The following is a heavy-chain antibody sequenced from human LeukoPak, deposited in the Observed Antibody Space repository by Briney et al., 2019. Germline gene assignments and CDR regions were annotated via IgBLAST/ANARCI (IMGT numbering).Heavy chain of an antibody. CDR2: ISWNSGII. CDR3: TKDGGSGSINFYYYGMEV. V-gene: IGHV3-9*01. Sequence: AGGSLRLSCAASGFAFDDYVMHWVRQAPGKGLEWVSGISWNSGIINYADSVKGRFTISRDNAKNSLYLQMNSLRAEDSAFYYCTKDGGSGSINFYYYGMEVWGRGTTVTVSS. CDR1: GFAFDDYV. D-gene: IGHD3-10*01. J-gene: IGHJ6*02.